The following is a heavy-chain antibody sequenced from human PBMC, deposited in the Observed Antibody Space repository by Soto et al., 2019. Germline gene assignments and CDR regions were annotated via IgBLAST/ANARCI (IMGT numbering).Heavy chain of an antibody. J-gene: IGHJ5*02. D-gene: IGHD6-6*01. Sequence: KPSETLSLTCTVSGGSISSGGYYWSWIRQHPGKGLEWIGYIYYSGSTYYNPSLKSRVTISVDTSKNQFSLKLSSVTAADTAVYYCARDKYRNNWFDPWGQGTLVTVSS. CDR2: IYYSGST. V-gene: IGHV4-31*03. CDR3: ARDKYRNNWFDP. CDR1: GGSISSGGYY.